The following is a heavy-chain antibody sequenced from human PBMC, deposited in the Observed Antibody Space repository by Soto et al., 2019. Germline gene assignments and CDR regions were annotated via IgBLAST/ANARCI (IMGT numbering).Heavy chain of an antibody. D-gene: IGHD3-10*01. Sequence: SETLSLTCTVARSSISSYYWSWIRQPPGKGLEWIGYIYYSGSTNYNPSLKSRVTISVDTSKNQFSLKLGSVTAADTAVYYCARGGHYYGSPYYFDYWGQGTLVTVSS. CDR2: IYYSGST. J-gene: IGHJ4*02. CDR3: ARGGHYYGSPYYFDY. V-gene: IGHV4-59*01. CDR1: RSSISSYY.